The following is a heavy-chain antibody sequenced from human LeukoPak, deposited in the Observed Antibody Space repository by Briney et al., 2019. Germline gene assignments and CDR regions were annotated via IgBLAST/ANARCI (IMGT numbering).Heavy chain of an antibody. D-gene: IGHD6-19*01. V-gene: IGHV3-23*01. J-gene: IGHJ4*02. CDR3: AKYSSSRLDY. CDR2: ISGSGGST. CDR1: GFTFSSYA. Sequence: GGSLRLSCAASGFTFSSYAMSWVRQAPGKGLEWVSSISGSGGSTYYADSVKGRFTISRDNSKNTLYLQMNSRRAEDTAVYYCAKYSSSRLDYWGQGTLVTVSS.